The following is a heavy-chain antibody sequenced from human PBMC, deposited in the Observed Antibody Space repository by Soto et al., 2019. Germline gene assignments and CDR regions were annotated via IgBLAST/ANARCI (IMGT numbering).Heavy chain of an antibody. CDR2: IYHSGST. Sequence: SETLSLTCAVSGGSIGSSNGWSWVRQPPGKGLEWIGEIYHSGSTNYNPSLKSRVTISVDKSKNQFSLKLSSVTAADTAVYYCARVRYYYGSGSYYRYYYYYGMDVWGQGTTVTVSS. V-gene: IGHV4-4*02. CDR1: GGSIGSSNG. J-gene: IGHJ6*02. D-gene: IGHD3-10*01. CDR3: ARVRYYYGSGSYYRYYYYYGMDV.